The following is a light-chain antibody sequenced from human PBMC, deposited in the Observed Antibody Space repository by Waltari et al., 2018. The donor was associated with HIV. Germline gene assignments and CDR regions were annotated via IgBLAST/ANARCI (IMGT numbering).Light chain of an antibody. CDR2: EVS. V-gene: IGLV2-23*02. CDR1: SSDIGSYDL. Sequence: QSALTQPASVSGSPGQSITISCTGTSSDIGSYDLVSWYQQHPGKAPKLMISEVSKRPAGVSNRFSGSKSGNTASLTISGLQAEDEADYYCCSYAGSTTLVVFGGGTKLTVL. CDR3: CSYAGSTTLVV. J-gene: IGLJ2*01.